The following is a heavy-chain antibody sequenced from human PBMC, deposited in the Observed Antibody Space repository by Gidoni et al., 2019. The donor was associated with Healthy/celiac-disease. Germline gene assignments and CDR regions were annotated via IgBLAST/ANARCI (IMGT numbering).Heavy chain of an antibody. V-gene: IGHV1-2*04. CDR3: ARGGPRIHLGWLEGYYFDY. CDR1: GYTFTGYY. J-gene: IGHJ4*02. Sequence: QVQLVQSGAEVKKPGASVKVSCKASGYTFTGYYMHWLRQAPGQGLEWMGWINPNSGGTNYAQKFQGWVTMTRDTSISTAYMELSRLRSDDTAVYYCARGGPRIHLGWLEGYYFDYWGQGTLVTVSS. CDR2: INPNSGGT. D-gene: IGHD6-19*01.